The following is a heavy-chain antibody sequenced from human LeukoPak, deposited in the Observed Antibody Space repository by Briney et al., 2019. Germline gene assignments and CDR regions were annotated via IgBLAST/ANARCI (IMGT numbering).Heavy chain of an antibody. V-gene: IGHV3-15*01. J-gene: IGHJ4*02. D-gene: IGHD3-22*01. CDR3: TADLADSSGPSHAY. Sequence: PGGSLRLSCAVSGVTLRHAWMNWVRQAPGKGLEWVARIKTDTEGGPAEYAAPVKGRLTFSRDDSKDTLWLYMNSLRTDDTAIYCCTADLADSSGPSHAYWGQGTLVTVSS. CDR1: GVTLRHAW. CDR2: IKTDTEGGPA.